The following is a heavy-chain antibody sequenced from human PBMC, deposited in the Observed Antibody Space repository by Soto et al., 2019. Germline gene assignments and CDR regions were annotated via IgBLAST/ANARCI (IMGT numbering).Heavy chain of an antibody. Sequence: PGGSLRLSCAASGFTFSSYSMNWVRQAPGKGLEWVSYISSSSSTIYYADSVKGRFTISRDNAKNSLYLQMNSLRASDTAMYYCARPIYYYDSSGYNWCFDLWGRGTLVTVSS. CDR2: ISSSSSTI. CDR3: ARPIYYYDSSGYNWCFDL. V-gene: IGHV3-48*01. J-gene: IGHJ2*01. D-gene: IGHD3-22*01. CDR1: GFTFSSYS.